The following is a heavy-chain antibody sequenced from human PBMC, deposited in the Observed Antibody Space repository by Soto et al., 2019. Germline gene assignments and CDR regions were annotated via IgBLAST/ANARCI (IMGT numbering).Heavy chain of an antibody. CDR3: AKALGYCTSTTCYVFGKLDY. CDR2: ISYDGSNK. D-gene: IGHD2-2*01. CDR1: GFTFSTYG. V-gene: IGHV3-30*18. J-gene: IGHJ4*02. Sequence: GGSLRLSCAASGFTFSTYGMHWVRQAPGKGLEWVAVISYDGSNKYYADSVKGRFTISRDSSRNTLYLQMNSLRAEDTAVYYCAKALGYCTSTTCYVFGKLDYWGQGTLVTVSS.